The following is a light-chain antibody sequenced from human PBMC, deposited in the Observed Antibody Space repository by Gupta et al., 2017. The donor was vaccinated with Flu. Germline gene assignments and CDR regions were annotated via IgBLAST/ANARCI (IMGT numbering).Light chain of an antibody. CDR1: QGIRGD. CDR2: DAS. V-gene: IGKV1-17*01. J-gene: IGKJ4*01. Sequence: DIQMTQSPSSLSAAVGDRVTITCRASQGIRGDLDWFQQKPGKAPERLIYDASILRSGVPSRFSGSGFGTEFTLTISSRQPEDLATYYCLQHNSYLFLIFGGGTRVEI. CDR3: LQHNSYLFLI.